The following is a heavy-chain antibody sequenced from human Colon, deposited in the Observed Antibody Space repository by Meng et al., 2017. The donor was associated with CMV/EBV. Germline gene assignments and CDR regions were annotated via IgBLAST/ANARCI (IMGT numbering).Heavy chain of an antibody. D-gene: IGHD1-1*01. CDR3: ARGRPNWSGVLDY. Sequence: AEGKGPGASMLASCTSSGYTFTSYGINWVRKSPGQGLEWMGWISGSTGYTNRAQKFRGRVTMTTDTSTSTAYLALTSLTSNDTAVYYCARGRPNWSGVLDYWGQGTLVTVSS. V-gene: IGHV1-18*01. J-gene: IGHJ4*02. CDR2: ISGSTGYT. CDR1: GYTFTSYG.